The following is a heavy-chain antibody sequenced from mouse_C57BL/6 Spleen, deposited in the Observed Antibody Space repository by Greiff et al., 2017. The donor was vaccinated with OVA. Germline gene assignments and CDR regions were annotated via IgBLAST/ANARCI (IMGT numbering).Heavy chain of an antibody. Sequence: EVKLMESGEGLVKPGGSLKLSCAASGFTFSSYAMSWVRQTPEKRLEWVAYISSGGDYIYYADTVKGRFTISRDNARNTLYLQMSSLKSEDTAMYYSTRDPSTTVVSYWYFDVWGTGTTVTVSS. CDR2: ISSGGDYI. J-gene: IGHJ1*03. CDR1: GFTFSSYA. CDR3: TRDPSTTVVSYWYFDV. D-gene: IGHD1-1*01. V-gene: IGHV5-9-1*02.